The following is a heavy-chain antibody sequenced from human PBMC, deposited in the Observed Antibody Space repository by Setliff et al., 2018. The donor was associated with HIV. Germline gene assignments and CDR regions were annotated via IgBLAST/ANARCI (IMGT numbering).Heavy chain of an antibody. Sequence: GASVKVSCKASGYIFTTFGFRWVRQAPGQGLEWMGWINTDNGNTHYAQRFKVRVTMTRDTSTTTAYMELRSLRSDDTAVYYCARAPGGADLWGQGTKVTVSS. D-gene: IGHD1-26*01. V-gene: IGHV1-18*01. CDR2: INTDNGNT. CDR1: GYIFTTFG. CDR3: ARAPGGADL. J-gene: IGHJ5*02.